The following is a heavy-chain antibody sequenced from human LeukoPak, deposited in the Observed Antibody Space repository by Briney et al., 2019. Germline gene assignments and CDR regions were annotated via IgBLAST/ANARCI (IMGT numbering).Heavy chain of an antibody. V-gene: IGHV3-66*01. Sequence: PGGSLRLSCAASGFTVSSNYMSWVRQAPGKGLEWVSVIYSGGSTYYADSVKGRFAISRDNSKNTLYLQMNSLRAEDTAVYYCARVTMSRFDPWGQGTLVTVSS. J-gene: IGHJ5*02. CDR2: IYSGGST. D-gene: IGHD3-10*02. CDR1: GFTVSSNY. CDR3: ARVTMSRFDP.